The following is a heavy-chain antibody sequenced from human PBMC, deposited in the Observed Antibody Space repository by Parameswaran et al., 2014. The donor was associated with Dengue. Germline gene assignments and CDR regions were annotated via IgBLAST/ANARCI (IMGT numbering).Heavy chain of an antibody. CDR3: ARSGELLSDAFDI. V-gene: IGHV3-21*01. Sequence: WIRQPPGKGLEWVSSISSSSSYIYYADSVKGRFTISRDNAKNSLYLQMNSLRAEDTAVYYCARSGELLSDAFDIWGQGTMVTVSS. J-gene: IGHJ3*02. CDR2: ISSSSSYI. D-gene: IGHD1-26*01.